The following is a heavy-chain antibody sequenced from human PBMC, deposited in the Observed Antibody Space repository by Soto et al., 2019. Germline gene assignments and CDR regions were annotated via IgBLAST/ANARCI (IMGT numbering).Heavy chain of an antibody. J-gene: IGHJ4*02. Sequence: EVQLVESGGGLVQPGGSLRLSCVASGFTFSSYSMNWVRQAPGKGLEWVSYISSSSSTIYYADSVKGRFTISRDNAKNSLYLQMNSLRDEDTAVYYCASGRPSGDYTGFGDYWGQGTLVTVSS. V-gene: IGHV3-48*02. CDR2: ISSSSSTI. CDR1: GFTFSSYS. CDR3: ASGRPSGDYTGFGDY. D-gene: IGHD4-17*01.